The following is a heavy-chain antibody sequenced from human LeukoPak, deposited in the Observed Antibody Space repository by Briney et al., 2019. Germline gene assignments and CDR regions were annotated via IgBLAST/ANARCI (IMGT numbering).Heavy chain of an antibody. D-gene: IGHD3-22*01. CDR3: ARARRETATYYYDSSGYFVYGAFDI. Sequence: SVKVSCKASGGTFSSYAISWVRQAPGQGLEWMGGIIPIFGTANYAQKFQGRVTITTDESTSTAYMELSSLRSEDTAVYYCARARRETATYYYDSSGYFVYGAFDIWGQGTMVTVSS. J-gene: IGHJ3*02. V-gene: IGHV1-69*05. CDR1: GGTFSSYA. CDR2: IIPIFGTA.